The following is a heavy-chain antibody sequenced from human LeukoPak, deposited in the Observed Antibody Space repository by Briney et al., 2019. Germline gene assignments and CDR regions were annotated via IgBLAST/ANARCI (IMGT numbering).Heavy chain of an antibody. CDR2: INPNSGGT. CDR1: GYTFTGYY. V-gene: IGHV1-2*02. CDR3: ARESPPSDRSSPATWFDP. Sequence: ASVKVSCKASGYTFTGYYMHWGRQAPGQGLEWMGWINPNSGGTNYAQKFQGRVTMTRDTSISTAYMELSRLRSDDTAVYYCARESPPSDRSSPATWFDPWGQGTLVTVSS. D-gene: IGHD2-2*01. J-gene: IGHJ5*02.